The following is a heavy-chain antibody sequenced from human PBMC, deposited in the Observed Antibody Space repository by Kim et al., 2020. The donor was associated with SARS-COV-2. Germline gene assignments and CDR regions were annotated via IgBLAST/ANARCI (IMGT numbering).Heavy chain of an antibody. CDR2: MGRNT. CDR1: GFTFSSYA. D-gene: IGHD2-2*01. CDR3: AKDRPDMSCSSSSCYGDYFDY. J-gene: IGHJ4*02. V-gene: IGHV3-23*01. Sequence: GSLRLSCVASGFTFSSYAMSWVRQAPGKGLEWVSAMGRNTYYADSVKGRFTISRDNSKNTLSLQMNSLKAEDTAVYYCAKDRPDMSCSSSSCYGDYFDYWGQRILVTVSS.